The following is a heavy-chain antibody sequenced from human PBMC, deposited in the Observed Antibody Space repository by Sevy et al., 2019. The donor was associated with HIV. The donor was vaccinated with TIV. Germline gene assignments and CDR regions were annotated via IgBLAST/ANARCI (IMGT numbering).Heavy chain of an antibody. J-gene: IGHJ4*02. CDR1: AFIVSNYA. CDR3: AKGEGVGSVPYFDY. D-gene: IGHD1-26*01. Sequence: GGSLRLSCAASAFIVSNYAMTWVRQAPGKGLEWVSSINSPGTTYYADSVKGRFTISRDNSKNTLYLQMNSLRVDDTAVYSCAKGEGVGSVPYFDYWGQGTLVTVSS. CDR2: INSPGTT. V-gene: IGHV3-23*01.